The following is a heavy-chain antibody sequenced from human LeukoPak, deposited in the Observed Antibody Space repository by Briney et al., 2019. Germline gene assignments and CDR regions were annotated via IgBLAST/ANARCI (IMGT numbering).Heavy chain of an antibody. CDR3: AKVYCSSTSCYGGIDY. CDR1: GFTFSSYA. V-gene: IGHV3-23*01. J-gene: IGHJ4*02. Sequence: GGSLRLSCAASGFTFSSYAMSWVRQAPGKGLEWVSAISGSGGSTYYADSVKGRFTISRDNSKNTLYLQMNSLRAEDTAVYYCAKVYCSSTSCYGGIDYWGQGTLVTVSS. CDR2: ISGSGGST. D-gene: IGHD2-2*01.